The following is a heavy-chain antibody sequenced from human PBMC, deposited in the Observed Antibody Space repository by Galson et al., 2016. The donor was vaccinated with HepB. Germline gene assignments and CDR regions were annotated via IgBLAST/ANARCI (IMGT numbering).Heavy chain of an antibody. Sequence: SLRLSCAASGFTFSSYSMNWVRQAPGKGLEWVSSISSSSTYIYYADSVKGRFTISRDNAKNSLYVQMNSLRVEDTAVYHCARDRAQGHVAHWGQGTLVTVSS. D-gene: IGHD2-21*01. J-gene: IGHJ4*02. CDR3: ARDRAQGHVAH. CDR2: ISSSSTYI. CDR1: GFTFSSYS. V-gene: IGHV3-21*01.